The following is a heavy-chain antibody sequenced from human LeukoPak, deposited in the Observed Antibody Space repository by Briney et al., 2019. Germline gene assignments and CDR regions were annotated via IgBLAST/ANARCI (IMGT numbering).Heavy chain of an antibody. CDR3: ARGLMVRGVMDY. CDR2: ISYDGSNK. D-gene: IGHD3-10*01. J-gene: IGHJ4*02. Sequence: QSGGSLRLSCAASGFTFSSYAMHWVRQAPGKGLEWVAVISYDGSNKYYADSVKGRFTISRDNSKNTLYLQMNSLRAEDTAVYYCARGLMVRGVMDYWGQGTLVTVSS. V-gene: IGHV3-30-3*01. CDR1: GFTFSSYA.